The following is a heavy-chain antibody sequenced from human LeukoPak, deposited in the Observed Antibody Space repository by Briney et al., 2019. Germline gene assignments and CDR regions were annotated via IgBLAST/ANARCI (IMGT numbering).Heavy chain of an antibody. V-gene: IGHV3-30-3*01. CDR1: GFTFSSYA. CDR2: ISYDGSNK. Sequence: GGSLRLSCAASGFTFSSYAMHCVRQAPGKGLEWVAVISYDGSNKYYADSVKGRFTISRDNSKNTLYLQMNSLRAEDTAVYYCARQGPSGHSSGFLDYWGQGTLVTVSS. CDR3: ARQGPSGHSSGFLDY. D-gene: IGHD6-19*01. J-gene: IGHJ4*02.